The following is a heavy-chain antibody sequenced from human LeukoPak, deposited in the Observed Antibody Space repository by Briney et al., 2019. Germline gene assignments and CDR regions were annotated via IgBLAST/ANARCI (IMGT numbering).Heavy chain of an antibody. CDR1: GGSISSGSYY. V-gene: IGHV4-61*09. Sequence: PSETLSLTCTVSGGSISSGSYYWSWIRQPAGKELEWIGHIYTTGRTSYNPSLKSRVTISVDTSKNQFSLKLSSVTAADTAVYYCARKTVAGIDYWGQGTLVTVSS. D-gene: IGHD6-19*01. CDR2: IYTTGRT. CDR3: ARKTVAGIDY. J-gene: IGHJ4*02.